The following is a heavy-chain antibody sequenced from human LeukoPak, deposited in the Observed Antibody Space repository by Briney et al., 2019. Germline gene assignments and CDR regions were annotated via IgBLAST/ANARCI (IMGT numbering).Heavy chain of an antibody. CDR2: INHSGST. Sequence: SETLSLTCAVYGGSFSGYYWSWIRQPPGKGLEWIGEINHSGSTNYNPSLKSRVTISVDTSKNQFSLKLSSVTAADTAVYYCARGSSTRDTGYYYYMDVWGKGTTVTVSS. J-gene: IGHJ6*03. V-gene: IGHV4-34*01. D-gene: IGHD2-2*01. CDR3: ARGSSTRDTGYYYYMDV. CDR1: GGSFSGYY.